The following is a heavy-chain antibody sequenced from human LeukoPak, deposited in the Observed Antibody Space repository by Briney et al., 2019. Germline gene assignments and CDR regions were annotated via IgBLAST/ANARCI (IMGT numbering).Heavy chain of an antibody. CDR1: GYTFTGYY. CDR2: INPSSGGT. V-gene: IGHV1-2*02. CDR3: ARSPPAVADPYYYYYMDV. Sequence: ASVKVSCKASGYTFTGYYMHWVRQAPRQGLEWMGWINPSSGGTNYAQKFQGRVTMTRDTSISTAYMELSRMRSDDTAIYYCARSPPAVADPYYYYYMDVWGKGTTVTVSS. D-gene: IGHD6-19*01. J-gene: IGHJ6*03.